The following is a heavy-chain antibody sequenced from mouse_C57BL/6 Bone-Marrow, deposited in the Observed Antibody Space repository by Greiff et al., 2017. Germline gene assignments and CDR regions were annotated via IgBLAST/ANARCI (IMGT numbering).Heavy chain of an antibody. CDR2: IDPSDSYT. Sequence: VQLQQPGAELVMPGASVKLSCKASGYTFTSSWMPWVKQRPGQGLEWIGEIDPSDSYTNYNQKFKGKSTLTVDKSSSTAYMQLSSLTSEDSAVYYCARNDYDSYWYFDVWGTGTTVTVSS. J-gene: IGHJ1*03. CDR3: ARNDYDSYWYFDV. D-gene: IGHD2-4*01. V-gene: IGHV1-69*01. CDR1: GYTFTSSW.